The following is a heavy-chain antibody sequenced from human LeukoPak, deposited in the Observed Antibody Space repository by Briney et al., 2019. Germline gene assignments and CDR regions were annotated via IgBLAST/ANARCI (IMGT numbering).Heavy chain of an antibody. Sequence: SQTLSLTCTVSGGSISSGGYYWSWIRQHPGKGLEWIGYIYYSGSTYYNPSLKSRVTISVDTSKNQFSLKLSSVTAADTAVYYCARAVVVPAANNDAFDIWGQGTMVTVSS. D-gene: IGHD2-2*01. V-gene: IGHV4-31*03. CDR1: GGSISSGGYY. CDR3: ARAVVVPAANNDAFDI. CDR2: IYYSGST. J-gene: IGHJ3*02.